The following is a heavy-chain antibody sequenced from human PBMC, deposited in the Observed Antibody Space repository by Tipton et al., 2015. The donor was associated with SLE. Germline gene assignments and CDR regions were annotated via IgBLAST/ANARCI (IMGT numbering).Heavy chain of an antibody. CDR2: INPNSGGT. CDR1: GYTFTGYY. CDR3: ARDVARYDFWSGYYGVDAFDI. J-gene: IGHJ3*02. D-gene: IGHD3-3*01. Sequence: QSGAEVKKPGASVKVSCKASGYTFTGYYMHWVRQAPGQGLEWMGRINPNSGGTNYAQKFQGRVTMTRDTSISTAYMELSRLRSDDTAVYYCARDVARYDFWSGYYGVDAFDIWGQGTMVTVSS. V-gene: IGHV1-2*06.